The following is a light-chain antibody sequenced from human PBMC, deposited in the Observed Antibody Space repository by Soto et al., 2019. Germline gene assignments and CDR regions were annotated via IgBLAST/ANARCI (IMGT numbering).Light chain of an antibody. CDR3: QHYNSYSEA. CDR2: GSS. J-gene: IGKJ1*01. V-gene: IGKV1D-16*01. Sequence: DSQMTQSPSSVSGAVGDSVTITSRPSQGVSDWVAWYQQKPGEAPKLLIYGSSSLLSGVPSRFSGTRSGTDFTLTISSLQPDDFATYYCQHYNSYSEAFGQGTKV. CDR1: QGVSDW.